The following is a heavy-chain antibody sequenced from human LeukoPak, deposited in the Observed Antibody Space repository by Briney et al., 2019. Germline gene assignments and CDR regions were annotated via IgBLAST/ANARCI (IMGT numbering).Heavy chain of an antibody. Sequence: GGSLRLSCAASGFTFSSYWMHWVRQAPGKGLVWVSRINSDGSSTSYADSVKGRLTISRDNAKNTLYLQMNSLRAEDTALYYCARHRDSSSSVVYYYYGMDVWGQGTTVTVSS. CDR1: GFTFSSYW. CDR2: INSDGSST. V-gene: IGHV3-74*01. D-gene: IGHD6-6*01. J-gene: IGHJ6*02. CDR3: ARHRDSSSSVVYYYYGMDV.